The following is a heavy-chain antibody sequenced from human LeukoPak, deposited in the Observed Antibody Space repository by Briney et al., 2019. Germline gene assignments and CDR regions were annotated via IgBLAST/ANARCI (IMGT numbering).Heavy chain of an antibody. CDR1: GGSISSSSYY. CDR3: ARLRSGYDAFDI. D-gene: IGHD3-10*01. J-gene: IGHJ3*02. CDR2: IYYSGST. Sequence: PSETLSLTCTVSGGSISSSSYYWGWIRQPPGKGLEWIGSIYYSGSTYYNPSLKSRVTISVDTSKNQFSLKLSSVTAADTAVYYCARLRSGYDAFDIWGQGTTVTVSS. V-gene: IGHV4-39*01.